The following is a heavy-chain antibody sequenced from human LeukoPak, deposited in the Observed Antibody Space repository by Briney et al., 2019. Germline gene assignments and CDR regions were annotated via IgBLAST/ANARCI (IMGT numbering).Heavy chain of an antibody. CDR1: GGSISSYY. CDR2: IHYSGKT. Sequence: PSETLSLTCTVSGGSISSYYWGWIRQPPGKGLEWIGNIHYSGKTYYNPSLMGRVTISIDTSKNQFSLKLSSVTAADTAVYSCAKVGGLAVAGTDNWMDPWGQGTLVTVSS. V-gene: IGHV4-39*02. CDR3: AKVGGLAVAGTDNWMDP. D-gene: IGHD6-19*01. J-gene: IGHJ5*02.